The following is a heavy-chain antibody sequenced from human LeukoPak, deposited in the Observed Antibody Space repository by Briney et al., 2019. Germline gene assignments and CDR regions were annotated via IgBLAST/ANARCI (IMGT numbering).Heavy chain of an antibody. CDR2: ISAYNGNT. D-gene: IGHD6-13*01. J-gene: IGHJ4*02. Sequence: CKASGYTFTSYGISWVRQAPGQGLEWMGWISAYNGNTHYAQRLQGRVTMTTDTSTSTAYMELRSLRSDGTAMYYCARKEQQLAFDYWGQGTLVTVSS. V-gene: IGHV1-18*04. CDR3: ARKEQQLAFDY. CDR1: GYTFTSYG.